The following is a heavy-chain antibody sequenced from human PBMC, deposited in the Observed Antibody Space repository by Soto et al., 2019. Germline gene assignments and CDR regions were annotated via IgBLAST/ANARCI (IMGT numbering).Heavy chain of an antibody. CDR3: ARPNWNYTDYNMAA. D-gene: IGHD1-7*01. V-gene: IGHV3-20*04. Sequence: EEQLVESGGSVVRPGGSLRLSCAASGFTFDDYGMSWVHQAPGKGLEWISGLRWNGDSIYYADSVKGRFTISRDNAKNSLYLQTHSLRLEDTALYYCARPNWNYTDYNMAAWGRGTAVTASS. CDR2: LRWNGDSI. CDR1: GFTFDDYG. J-gene: IGHJ6*04.